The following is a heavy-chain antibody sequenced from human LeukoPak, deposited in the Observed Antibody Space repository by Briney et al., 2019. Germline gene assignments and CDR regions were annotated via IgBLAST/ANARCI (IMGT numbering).Heavy chain of an antibody. J-gene: IGHJ4*02. Sequence: PAGGSLRLSCAASGFTFNNYWMSWVRQAPGKGLDWVANIKQDGSEKYYVDSVKGRFTISRDNAKNSLYLQMNSLRAEETAVYYCARGSGITAGGTDYWGQGTLVTVSA. CDR1: GFTFNNYW. V-gene: IGHV3-7*01. CDR3: ARGSGITAGGTDY. CDR2: IKQDGSEK. D-gene: IGHD6-13*01.